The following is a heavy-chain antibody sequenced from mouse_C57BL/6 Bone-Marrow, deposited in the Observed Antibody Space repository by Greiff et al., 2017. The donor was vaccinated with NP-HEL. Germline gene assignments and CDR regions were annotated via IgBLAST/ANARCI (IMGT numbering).Heavy chain of an antibody. CDR3: ATNSLITTVVARGDY. J-gene: IGHJ2*01. CDR1: GYTFTSHW. Sequence: VKLQQSGPELVRPGASVKISCKAPGYTFTSHWMQWVRQRPGQGLEWIGEIFPGSGSTYYNEKFKGKATLTVDTSSSTAYMQLSSLTSEDSAVYFCATNSLITTVVARGDYWGQGTTLTVSS. V-gene: IGHV1-56*01. D-gene: IGHD1-1*01. CDR2: IFPGSGST.